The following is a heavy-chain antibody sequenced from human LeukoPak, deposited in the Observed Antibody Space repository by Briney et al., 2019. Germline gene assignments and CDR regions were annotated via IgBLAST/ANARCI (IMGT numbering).Heavy chain of an antibody. J-gene: IGHJ3*02. Sequence: PSQTLSLTCTVSGGSISSGGYYWSWIRQHPGKGLEWIGYIYYSGSTYYNPSLKSRVTISVDTSKNQFSLKLSSVTAADTAVYYCANRQSPLXXFXFDIWGQGTMVTVSS. V-gene: IGHV4-31*03. CDR3: ANRQSPLXXFXFDI. CDR2: IYYSGST. CDR1: GGSISSGGYY.